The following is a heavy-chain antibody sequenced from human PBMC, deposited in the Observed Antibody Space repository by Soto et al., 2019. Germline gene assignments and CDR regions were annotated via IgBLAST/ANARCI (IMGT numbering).Heavy chain of an antibody. J-gene: IGHJ4*02. CDR1: GYSFTIYW. CDR2: IDHSDSYT. CDR3: ARRVRGYDSSGYYSS. V-gene: IGHV5-10-1*01. D-gene: IGHD3-22*01. Sequence: SMKISCKSSGYSFTIYWISLLRQMAGKGLEWMGRIDHSDSYTNYSPSFQGHVTISADKSISTAYLQWSSLKASDTAMYYCARRVRGYDSSGYYSSWGQGTLVTVSS.